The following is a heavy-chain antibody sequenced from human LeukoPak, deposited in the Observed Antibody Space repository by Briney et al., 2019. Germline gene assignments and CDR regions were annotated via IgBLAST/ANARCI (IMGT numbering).Heavy chain of an antibody. Sequence: GGSLRLSCAASGLTFSTYWMSWVRQAPGKGLEWVSAISGSGGSTYYADSVKGRLTISRDNSKTTLYLQMNSLRAEDTAVYYCAKGTFVVVTAVIDYWGQGTLVTVSS. V-gene: IGHV3-23*01. J-gene: IGHJ4*02. D-gene: IGHD2-21*02. CDR3: AKGTFVVVTAVIDY. CDR2: ISGSGGST. CDR1: GLTFSTYW.